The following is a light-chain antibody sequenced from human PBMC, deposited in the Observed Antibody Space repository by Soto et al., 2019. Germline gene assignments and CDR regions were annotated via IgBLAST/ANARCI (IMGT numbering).Light chain of an antibody. V-gene: IGLV2-23*01. Sequence: QAVLTQPASVSGSPGQSITISCTGTSSDVGSYNLVSWYQQHPGKAPKLMIYEGSKRPSGVSNRFSGSKSGNTASLTISGLQAEDEADYYCCSYAGSLDVFGTGTKVTVL. CDR2: EGS. J-gene: IGLJ1*01. CDR1: SSDVGSYNL. CDR3: CSYAGSLDV.